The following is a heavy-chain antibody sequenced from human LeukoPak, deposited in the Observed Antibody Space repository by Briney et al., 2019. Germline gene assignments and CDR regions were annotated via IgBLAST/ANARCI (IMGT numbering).Heavy chain of an antibody. D-gene: IGHD5-18*01. CDR3: ARGGGYSSGPFDY. J-gene: IGHJ4*02. Sequence: PGGSLRLSCAASGFTFSSYWMHWVRQAPGKGLVWVSHINSDGSKTNYADSVKGRFTISRDNAKNTLCLQMNSLRAEDTAVYYCARGGGYSSGPFDYWGQGTLVTVSS. CDR2: INSDGSKT. CDR1: GFTFSSYW. V-gene: IGHV3-74*01.